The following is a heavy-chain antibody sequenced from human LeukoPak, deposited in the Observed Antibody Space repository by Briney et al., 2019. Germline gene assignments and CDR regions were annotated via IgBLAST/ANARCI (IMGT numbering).Heavy chain of an antibody. J-gene: IGHJ4*02. Sequence: ASVKVSCKASGYTFTSYGISWVRQAPGQGLEWTGWISAYNGNTNYAQKLQGRVTMTTDTSTSTAYMELRSLRSDDTAVYYCARDQIQLWLGDYWGQGTLVTVSS. D-gene: IGHD5-18*01. CDR1: GYTFTSYG. CDR2: ISAYNGNT. CDR3: ARDQIQLWLGDY. V-gene: IGHV1-18*04.